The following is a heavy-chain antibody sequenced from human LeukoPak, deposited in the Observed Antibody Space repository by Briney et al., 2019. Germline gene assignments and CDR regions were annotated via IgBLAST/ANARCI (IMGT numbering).Heavy chain of an antibody. J-gene: IGHJ4*02. CDR2: IYYSGST. CDR1: GGSLSSYY. Sequence: PSETLSLTCTVSGGSLSSYYWSWIRQPPGKGLEWIGYIYYSGSTNYNPSLKSRVTISVDTSKNQFSLKLSSVTAADTAVYYCARLHAYGDYGVDYWGQGTLVTVSS. CDR3: ARLHAYGDYGVDY. V-gene: IGHV4-59*08. D-gene: IGHD4-17*01.